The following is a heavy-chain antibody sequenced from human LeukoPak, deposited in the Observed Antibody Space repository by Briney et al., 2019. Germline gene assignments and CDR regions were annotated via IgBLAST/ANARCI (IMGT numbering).Heavy chain of an antibody. V-gene: IGHV4-4*07. CDR3: ARGVSYYDSSGYYNEYFQH. J-gene: IGHJ1*01. CDR2: ISTSGGT. D-gene: IGHD3-22*01. CDR1: GGSINTYY. Sequence: PSETLSLTCTVSGGSINTYYWTWIRQPAGKGLEWIGRISTSGGTNYNPSLKSRVSLSLDTSKSQFSLQLSSVTAADTAFYYCARGVSYYDSSGYYNEYFQHWGEGTLVTVSS.